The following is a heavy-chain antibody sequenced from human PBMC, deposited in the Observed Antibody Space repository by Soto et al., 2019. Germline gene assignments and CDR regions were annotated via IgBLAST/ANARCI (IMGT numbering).Heavy chain of an antibody. CDR2: MNPNSGGT. J-gene: IGHJ4*02. CDR3: ARGGFVYGGADY. Sequence: QVQLVQSGAEVRKPGASVKVSCKASGYTFSTYEITWVREATGQGLEWMGWMNPNSGGTIYAQQFQGRVTMTANTSTSPAHLELSSLRSEDTAVYYCARGGFVYGGADYWGPGTLVTVSS. CDR1: GYTFSTYE. D-gene: IGHD2-21*01. V-gene: IGHV1-8*01.